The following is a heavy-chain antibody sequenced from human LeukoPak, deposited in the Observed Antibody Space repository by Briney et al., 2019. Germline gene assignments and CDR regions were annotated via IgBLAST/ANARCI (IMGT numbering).Heavy chain of an antibody. Sequence: TGGSLRLSCAAAGLTFSTHWMHWVRQAPGKGLVWVSRINSDGSSTSYADSVKGRFTISRDNAKNTLYLQMNSLRAEDTAVYYCARVGGYSNGPPMDWGQGTLVTVSS. CDR1: GLTFSTHW. J-gene: IGHJ4*02. CDR3: ARVGGYSNGPPMD. V-gene: IGHV3-74*01. D-gene: IGHD5-18*01. CDR2: INSDGSST.